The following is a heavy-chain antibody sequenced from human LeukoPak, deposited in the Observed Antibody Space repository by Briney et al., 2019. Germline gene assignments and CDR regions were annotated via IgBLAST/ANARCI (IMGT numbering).Heavy chain of an antibody. CDR1: GDSISSYY. J-gene: IGHJ5*02. CDR2: MSGSGST. CDR3: VRAVGPVGGYDSP. Sequence: SETLSLTCTVSGDSISSYYWSWIRQPAGKGLEWIARMSGSGSTNYNPSLKSRVTLSVDTSKNQFSLKLSSVTAADTAVYYCVRAVGPVGGYDSPWGQGTLVTVSS. D-gene: IGHD5-12*01. V-gene: IGHV4-4*07.